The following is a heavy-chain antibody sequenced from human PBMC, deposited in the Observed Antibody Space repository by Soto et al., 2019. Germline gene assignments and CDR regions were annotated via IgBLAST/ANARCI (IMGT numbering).Heavy chain of an antibody. D-gene: IGHD1-26*01. V-gene: IGHV3-13*01. Sequence: GGSLRLSCAASGFNFNTYDMQWVRQSTGMGLEWVSTIGKAGDTYYLDSVKGRFTISGENAKNTVYLQMNSLRDEDTAVYYCVKRPLKFSGSYFDYWGQGTLVTVSS. CDR3: VKRPLKFSGSYFDY. J-gene: IGHJ4*02. CDR2: IGKAGDT. CDR1: GFNFNTYD.